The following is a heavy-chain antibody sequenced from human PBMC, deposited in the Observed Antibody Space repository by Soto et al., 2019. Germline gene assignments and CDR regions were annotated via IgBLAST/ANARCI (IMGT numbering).Heavy chain of an antibody. J-gene: IGHJ3*02. Sequence: PGGSLRLSCAASGFTFSSYGMHWVRQAPGKGLEWVAVISYDGSNKYYADSVKGRFTISRDNSKNTLYLQMNSLRAEDTAVYYCAKVDSADGSYYWNSAFDIWGQGTMVTVSS. D-gene: IGHD1-26*01. CDR3: AKVDSADGSYYWNSAFDI. CDR2: ISYDGSNK. V-gene: IGHV3-30*18. CDR1: GFTFSSYG.